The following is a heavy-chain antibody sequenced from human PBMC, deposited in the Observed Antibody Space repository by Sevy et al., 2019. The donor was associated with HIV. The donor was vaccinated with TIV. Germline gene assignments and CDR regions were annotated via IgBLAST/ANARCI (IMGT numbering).Heavy chain of an antibody. Sequence: GGSLRLSCAASGFTFNFYGMHWVRQAPGKGLEWVALISYDGNLKYYEDSAKGRFTISRDNSKNKLYLQMNSLRPEDTAVYYCVKAPNDYDNSGWAGLEVWGQGTTVTVSS. CDR3: VKAPNDYDNSGWAGLEV. V-gene: IGHV3-30*18. CDR1: GFTFNFYG. J-gene: IGHJ6*02. D-gene: IGHD3-22*01. CDR2: ISYDGNLK.